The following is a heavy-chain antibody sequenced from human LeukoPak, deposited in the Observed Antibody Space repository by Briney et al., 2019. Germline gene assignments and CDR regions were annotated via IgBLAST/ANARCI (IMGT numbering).Heavy chain of an antibody. Sequence: ESGPTLVNPTQTLTLTCTFSGFSLSTSGVGVGWIRQPPGKALEWLALIYWDDDKRYSPSLKSRLTITKDTSKNQVVLTMTNMDPVDTATYYCAHRRPMVRGNPCYFDYWGQGTLVTVSS. CDR1: GFSLSTSGVG. J-gene: IGHJ4*02. D-gene: IGHD3-10*01. V-gene: IGHV2-5*02. CDR3: AHRRPMVRGNPCYFDY. CDR2: IYWDDDK.